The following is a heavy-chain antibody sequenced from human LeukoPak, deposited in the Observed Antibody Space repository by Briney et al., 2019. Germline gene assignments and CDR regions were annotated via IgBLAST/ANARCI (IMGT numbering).Heavy chain of an antibody. D-gene: IGHD4-11*01. V-gene: IGHV1-2*02. CDR1: GYTFTGYY. Sequence: ASVKVSCKASGYTFTGYYIHWVRLAPGQGHEWMGWINPNGAGTNYAQKFQGRVTMTRDTSISTAYLDLSSLRSDDTAVYYCARSHDYTNYVGPWGQGTLVTVSS. J-gene: IGHJ5*02. CDR2: INPNGAGT. CDR3: ARSHDYTNYVGP.